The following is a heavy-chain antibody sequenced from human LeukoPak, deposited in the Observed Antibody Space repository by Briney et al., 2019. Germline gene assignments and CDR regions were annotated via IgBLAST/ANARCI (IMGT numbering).Heavy chain of an antibody. J-gene: IGHJ4*02. Sequence: PGGSLRLSCAASGFTFSDYYMSWIRQAPGKGLEWVSYISSSGSTIYYADSVKGRFTISRDNAKNSLYLQMNSLRAEDTAVYYCARDRFYGSDRDPYYFDYWGQGTLVTVSS. V-gene: IGHV3-11*01. CDR3: ARDRFYGSDRDPYYFDY. D-gene: IGHD3-10*01. CDR1: GFTFSDYY. CDR2: ISSSGSTI.